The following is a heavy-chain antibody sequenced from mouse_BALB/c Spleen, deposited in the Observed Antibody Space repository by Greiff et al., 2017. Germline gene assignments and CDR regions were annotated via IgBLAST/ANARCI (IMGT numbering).Heavy chain of an antibody. CDR2: ISYSGST. CDR3: ARHYGSSYGFAY. CDR1: GDSITSGY. J-gene: IGHJ3*01. Sequence: EVKLEESGPSLVKPSQTLSLTCSVTGDSITSGYWNWIRKFPGNKLEYMGYISYSGSTYYNPSLKSRISITRDTSKNQYYLQLNSVTTEDTATYYCARHYGSSYGFAYWGQGTLVTVSA. V-gene: IGHV3-8*02. D-gene: IGHD1-1*01.